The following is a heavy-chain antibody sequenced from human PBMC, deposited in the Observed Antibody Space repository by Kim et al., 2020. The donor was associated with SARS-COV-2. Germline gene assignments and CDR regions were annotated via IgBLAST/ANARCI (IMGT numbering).Heavy chain of an antibody. D-gene: IGHD2-2*01. CDR2: INHSGST. V-gene: IGHV4-34*01. Sequence: SETLSLTCAVYGGSFSGYYWSWIRQPPGKGLEWIGEINHSGSTNYNPSLKSRVTISVDTSKNQFSLKLSSVTAADTAVYYCARAYCSSTSCPRYFQHWGQGTLVTVSS. CDR3: ARAYCSSTSCPRYFQH. J-gene: IGHJ1*01. CDR1: GGSFSGYY.